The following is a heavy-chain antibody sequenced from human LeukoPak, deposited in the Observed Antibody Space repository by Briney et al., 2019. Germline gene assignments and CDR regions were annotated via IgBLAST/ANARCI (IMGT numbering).Heavy chain of an antibody. CDR2: ISAYNGNT. Sequence: ASVKVSCKASGGTFSSYGISWVRQAPGQGLEWMGWISAYNGNTNYAQKLQGRVTMTTDTSTSTAYMELRSLRSDDTAVYYCARVGTMVRGVTHFDYWGQGTLVTVSS. V-gene: IGHV1-18*01. D-gene: IGHD3-10*01. CDR3: ARVGTMVRGVTHFDY. J-gene: IGHJ4*02. CDR1: GGTFSSYG.